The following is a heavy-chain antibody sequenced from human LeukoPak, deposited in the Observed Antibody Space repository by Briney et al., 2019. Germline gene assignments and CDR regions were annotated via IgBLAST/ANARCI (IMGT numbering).Heavy chain of an antibody. J-gene: IGHJ5*02. CDR1: GGSISSYY. D-gene: IGHD1-26*01. CDR3: ARGGSGSFNWFDP. V-gene: IGHV4-59*01. Sequence: SETLSLTCTVSGGSISSYYWSWIRQPPGKGLEWVGYIYYSGSTNYNPSLKSRVTISVDTSKNQFSLKLSSVTAADTAVYYCARGGSGSFNWFDPWGQGTPVTVSS. CDR2: IYYSGST.